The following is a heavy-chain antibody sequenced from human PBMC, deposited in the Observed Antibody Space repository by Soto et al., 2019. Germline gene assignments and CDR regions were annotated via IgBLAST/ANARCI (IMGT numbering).Heavy chain of an antibody. CDR3: ARDQYY. CDR2: ISYDGSNK. Sequence: VQLLESGGGVVQPGRSLRLSCAASGFTFSSYAMHWVRQAPGKGLEWVAVISYDGSNKYYADSVKGRFTISRDNSKNTLYLQMNSLRAEDTAVYYCARDQYYWGQGTLVTVSS. V-gene: IGHV3-30-3*01. CDR1: GFTFSSYA. J-gene: IGHJ4*02.